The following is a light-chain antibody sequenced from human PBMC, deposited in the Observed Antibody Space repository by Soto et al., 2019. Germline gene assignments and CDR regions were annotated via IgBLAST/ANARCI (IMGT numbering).Light chain of an antibody. CDR2: DAY. CDR1: QSFRGL. Sequence: LVMTQSPVTLSVSPGERATLSCRASQSFRGLLAWYQQKTGQAPRLLIYDAYNRATGIPPRFSGSGSGTDFTLTISSLEPEDSAVYYCQQRHMWPITFGQGTRLEIK. CDR3: QQRHMWPIT. J-gene: IGKJ5*01. V-gene: IGKV3-11*01.